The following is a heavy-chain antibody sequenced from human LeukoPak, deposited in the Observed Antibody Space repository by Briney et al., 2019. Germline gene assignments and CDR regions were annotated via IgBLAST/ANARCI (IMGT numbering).Heavy chain of an antibody. J-gene: IGHJ4*02. CDR1: GGSISSYY. V-gene: IGHV4-59*12. D-gene: IGHD5-18*01. CDR3: ARGGYPDY. CDR2: IYYTGST. Sequence: SETLSLTCTVSGGSISSYYWNWIRQPPGKGLEWIGYIYYTGSTYYNPSLKSRVTISVDTSKNQFSLKLSSVTAADTAVYYCARGGYPDYWGQGTLVTVSS.